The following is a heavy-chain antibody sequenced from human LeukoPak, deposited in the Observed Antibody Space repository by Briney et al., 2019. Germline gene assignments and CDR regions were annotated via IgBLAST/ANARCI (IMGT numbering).Heavy chain of an antibody. J-gene: IGHJ6*02. CDR3: ARGGYYGSGSYYSAYYYGMDV. CDR1: GFTVSSNY. D-gene: IGHD3-10*01. CDR2: IYSGGST. V-gene: IGHV3-66*02. Sequence: GGSLRLSCAASGFTVSSNYMSWVRQAPGQGLEWVSVIYSGGSTYYADSVKGRFTISRDNSKNTLYLQMNSLRTEDTAVYYCARGGYYGSGSYYSAYYYGMDVWGQGTTVTVSS.